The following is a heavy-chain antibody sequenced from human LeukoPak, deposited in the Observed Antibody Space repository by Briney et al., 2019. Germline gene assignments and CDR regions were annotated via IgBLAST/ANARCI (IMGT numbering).Heavy chain of an antibody. CDR3: ARFRAATTRFDY. D-gene: IGHD1/OR15-1a*01. Sequence: GGSLRLSCAASGFTFRNYAMYWVRQAPGRGLEWAAVVSFDGNTTFYSDSVKGRFAISRDNSKNTLYLEMNSLRPEDTAVYYCARFRAATTRFDYWGQETLVTVSS. J-gene: IGHJ4*02. CDR1: GFTFRNYA. CDR2: VSFDGNTT. V-gene: IGHV3-30*09.